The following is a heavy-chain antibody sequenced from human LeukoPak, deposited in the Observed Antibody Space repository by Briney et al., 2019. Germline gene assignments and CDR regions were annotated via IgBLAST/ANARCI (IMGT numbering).Heavy chain of an antibody. CDR3: ARDGKYDSSGYYSLDY. Sequence: PGGSLRLSCAASGFTFSSYEMNWVRQAPGKGLECVSYISGSGSTIYYADSVKGRFTISRDNSKNTLYLQMSSLRVEDTAVYYCARDGKYDSSGYYSLDYWGQGTLVTVSS. V-gene: IGHV3-48*03. CDR1: GFTFSSYE. D-gene: IGHD3-22*01. CDR2: ISGSGSTI. J-gene: IGHJ4*02.